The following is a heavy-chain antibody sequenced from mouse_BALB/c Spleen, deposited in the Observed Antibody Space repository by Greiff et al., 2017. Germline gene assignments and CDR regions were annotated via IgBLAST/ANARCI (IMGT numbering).Heavy chain of an antibody. Sequence: VQLQESGPGLVAPSQSLSITCTVSGFSLTSYGVHWVRQPPGKGLEWLGVIWAGGSTNYNSALMSRLSISKDNSKSQVFLKMNSLQTDDTAMYYCAREDNYDDYAMDYWGQGTSVTVSS. V-gene: IGHV2-9*02. J-gene: IGHJ4*01. CDR2: IWAGGST. D-gene: IGHD1-3*01. CDR1: GFSLTSYG. CDR3: AREDNYDDYAMDY.